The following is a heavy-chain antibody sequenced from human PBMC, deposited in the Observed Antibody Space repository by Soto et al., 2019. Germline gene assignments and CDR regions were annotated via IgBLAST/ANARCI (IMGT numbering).Heavy chain of an antibody. CDR3: AKADSSGLYFDY. Sequence: VGSLRLSCAASGFTFSSYGMHWVRQAPGKGLEWVAVISYDGSNKYYADSVKGRFTISRDNSKNTLYLQMNSLRAEDTAVYYCAKADSSGLYFDYWGQGTLVTVSS. CDR2: ISYDGSNK. D-gene: IGHD6-19*01. CDR1: GFTFSSYG. J-gene: IGHJ4*02. V-gene: IGHV3-30*18.